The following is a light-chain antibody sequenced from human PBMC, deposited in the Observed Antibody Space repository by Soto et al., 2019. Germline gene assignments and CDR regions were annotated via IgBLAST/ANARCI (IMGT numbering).Light chain of an antibody. CDR1: SSDVGGYYY. J-gene: IGLJ1*01. V-gene: IGLV2-14*01. Sequence: QSALTQPASESGCPGQSITISCTGTSSDVGGYYYVSWYQQLPGKAPKLLISDVSSRPSGVSNRFSGSKSGNTASLTISGLQAEDEADYYCSSYSSSSPYVFGTGTKVTVL. CDR2: DVS. CDR3: SSYSSSSPYV.